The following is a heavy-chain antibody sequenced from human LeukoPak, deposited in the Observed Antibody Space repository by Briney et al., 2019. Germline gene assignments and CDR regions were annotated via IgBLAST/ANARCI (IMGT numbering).Heavy chain of an antibody. Sequence: RASETLSLTCAVSGGSMSTGLYYWNWIRQPAGKGLEWIGRIYPSGNTNYNPSLESRVTISVDTAKNQFSLKPISVTAADAALDYCARGKYDFWSGYDVNWFDPWGQGTLVTVSS. CDR1: GGSMSTGLYY. V-gene: IGHV4-61*02. CDR3: ARGKYDFWSGYDVNWFDP. J-gene: IGHJ5*02. CDR2: IYPSGNT. D-gene: IGHD3-3*01.